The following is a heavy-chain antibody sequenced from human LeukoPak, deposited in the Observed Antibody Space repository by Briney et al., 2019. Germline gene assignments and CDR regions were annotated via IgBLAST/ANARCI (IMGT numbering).Heavy chain of an antibody. Sequence: GASVKVSCKASGYTFTGYYMHWVRQAPGQGLEWMGWVNPNSGGTNYAQKFQGRVTMTRDTSISTDYMELSRLRSDDTAVYYCARDRYYDSSGYYYGRDAFDIWGQGTMVTVSS. CDR3: ARDRYYDSSGYYYGRDAFDI. V-gene: IGHV1-2*02. J-gene: IGHJ3*02. CDR2: VNPNSGGT. CDR1: GYTFTGYY. D-gene: IGHD3-22*01.